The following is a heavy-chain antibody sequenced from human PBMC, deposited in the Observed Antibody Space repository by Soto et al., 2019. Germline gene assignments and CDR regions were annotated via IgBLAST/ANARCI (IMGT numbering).Heavy chain of an antibody. J-gene: IGHJ4*01. CDR1: GYTFTSYG. V-gene: IGHV1-18*01. D-gene: IGHD5-18*01. Sequence: ASVKVSCKASGYTFTSYGISWVRQAPGQGLEWMGWISAYNGNTNYAQKLQGRVTMTTDTSTSTAYMELRSLRSDDTAVYYCARDSRNRGYSYGYLFDYWGHGTLVTVSS. CDR3: ARDSRNRGYSYGYLFDY. CDR2: ISAYNGNT.